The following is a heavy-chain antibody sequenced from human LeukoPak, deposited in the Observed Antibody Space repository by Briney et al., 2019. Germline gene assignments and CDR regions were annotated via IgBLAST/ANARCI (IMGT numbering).Heavy chain of an antibody. CDR1: GITLSNYG. CDR3: ARGVSTWYRIDY. Sequence: GGSLRLSCAVSGITLSNYGMSWVRQAPGKGLEWVAGISDSGGSTNYADSVKGRFTLSRDNSKSSVYLQMDSLKADDTAVYYCARGVSTWYRIDYWGQGTLVTVSS. J-gene: IGHJ4*02. V-gene: IGHV3-23*01. CDR2: ISDSGGST. D-gene: IGHD6-13*01.